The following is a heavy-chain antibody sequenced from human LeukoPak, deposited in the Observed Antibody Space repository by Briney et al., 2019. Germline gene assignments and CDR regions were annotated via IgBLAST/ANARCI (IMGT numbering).Heavy chain of an antibody. J-gene: IGHJ4*02. CDR1: GFTLEDSA. Sequence: GRSLRLSCAVSGFTLEDSAVHWVRHTPGKGLEWVSGIKWSSGFIGYADFVQGRFTLSRDYAKKSLYLQLNSLRGDDTALYYCTRGPACNNNAICHYYLDQWGQGTLVTVSS. CDR2: IKWSSGFI. D-gene: IGHD2-8*01. V-gene: IGHV3-9*01. CDR3: TRGPACNNNAICHYYLDQ.